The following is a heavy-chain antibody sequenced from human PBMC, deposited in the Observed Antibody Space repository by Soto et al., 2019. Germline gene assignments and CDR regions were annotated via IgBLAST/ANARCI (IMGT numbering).Heavy chain of an antibody. D-gene: IGHD1-26*01. J-gene: IGHJ4*02. Sequence: GGSLRLSCAASGSTFSSYAMHWVRQAPGKGLEWVAVISYDGSNKYYADSVKGRFTISRDNSKNTLYLQMNSLRAEDTAVYYCARDFDSGSYFDYWGQGTLVTVSS. CDR3: ARDFDSGSYFDY. CDR2: ISYDGSNK. CDR1: GSTFSSYA. V-gene: IGHV3-30*04.